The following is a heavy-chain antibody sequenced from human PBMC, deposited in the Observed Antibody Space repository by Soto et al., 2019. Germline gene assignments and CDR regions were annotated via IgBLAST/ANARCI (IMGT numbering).Heavy chain of an antibody. CDR1: GFTFNSYA. Sequence: PGGSLRLSCAASGFTFNSYAMHWVRQAPGKGLEWVAVISYDGSNKYYADSVKGRFTISRDNSKNTLYLQMNSLRAEDTAVYYCASSASPDAYWGQGTLVTVSS. D-gene: IGHD1-26*01. CDR3: ASSASPDAY. J-gene: IGHJ4*02. V-gene: IGHV3-30-3*01. CDR2: ISYDGSNK.